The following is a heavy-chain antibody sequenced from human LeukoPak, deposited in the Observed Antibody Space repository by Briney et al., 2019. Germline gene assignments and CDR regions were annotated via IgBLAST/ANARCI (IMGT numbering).Heavy chain of an antibody. Sequence: SVKVSCKASGGTFRSYAISWVRQAPGQGLEWMGGIIPIFGTANYAQKFQGRVTITADESTSTAYMELSSLRSEDTAVYYCARDVGVVAATYFDYWGQGTLVTVSS. CDR3: ARDVGVVAATYFDY. J-gene: IGHJ4*02. CDR1: GGTFRSYA. CDR2: IIPIFGTA. D-gene: IGHD2-15*01. V-gene: IGHV1-69*13.